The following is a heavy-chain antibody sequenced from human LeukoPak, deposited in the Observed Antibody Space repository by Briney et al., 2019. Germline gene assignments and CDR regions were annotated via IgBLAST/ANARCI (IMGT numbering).Heavy chain of an antibody. J-gene: IGHJ4*02. CDR2: ISGSGGNT. V-gene: IGHV3-23*01. D-gene: IGHD6-13*01. CDR1: GFTFSTYS. CDR3: AKYPASGGYFDY. Sequence: GGSLRLSCAASGFTFSTYSMSWVRQAPGKGPEWVSGISGSGGNTYYADSVKGRFTISRDNSKNTLYLQMNSLRAEDTAIFYCAKYPASGGYFDYWGQGTPVTVSS.